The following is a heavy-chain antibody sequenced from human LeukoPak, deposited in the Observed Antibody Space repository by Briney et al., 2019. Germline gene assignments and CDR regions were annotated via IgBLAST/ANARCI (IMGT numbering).Heavy chain of an antibody. CDR2: IYYSGST. CDR1: GGSISSGDYY. J-gene: IGHJ4*02. D-gene: IGHD2/OR15-2a*01. CDR3: ARHGGGNVLSPFDY. V-gene: IGHV4-39*01. Sequence: PSQTLSLTCTVSGGSISSGDYYWSWIRQPPGKGLEWIGSIYYSGSTYYNPSLKSRVTISVDTSKNQFSLKLTSVTAADTAVYYCARHGGGNVLSPFDYWGQGTLVTVSS.